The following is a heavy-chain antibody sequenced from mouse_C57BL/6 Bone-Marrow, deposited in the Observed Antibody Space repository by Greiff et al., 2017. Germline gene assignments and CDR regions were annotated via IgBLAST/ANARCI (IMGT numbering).Heavy chain of an antibody. CDR3: ARGLHYYGSSCWFAY. CDR1: GYTFTSYW. D-gene: IGHD1-1*01. V-gene: IGHV1-69*01. Sequence: QVQLQQPGAELVMPGASVKMSCKASGYTFTSYWMHWVKQRPGQGLEWIGDIDPADSYTNYNQKFKGKSPLTVDKSSSTAYRQLSSLTSEDSAVYYCARGLHYYGSSCWFAYWGQGTMVTVSA. CDR2: IDPADSYT. J-gene: IGHJ3*01.